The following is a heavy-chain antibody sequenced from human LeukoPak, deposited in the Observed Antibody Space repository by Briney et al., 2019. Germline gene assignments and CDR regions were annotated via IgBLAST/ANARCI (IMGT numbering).Heavy chain of an antibody. V-gene: IGHV3-30-3*01. CDR1: GFTFSSYA. CDR2: ISYDGSNK. Sequence: PGGSLSLSCAASGFTFSSYAMHWVRQAPGKGLEWVAVISYDGSNKYYADSVKGRFTISRDNSKNTLYLQMNSLRAEDTAVYYCAREGIVVVPDSYYYGMDVWGQGTTVTVSS. D-gene: IGHD2-2*01. J-gene: IGHJ6*02. CDR3: AREGIVVVPDSYYYGMDV.